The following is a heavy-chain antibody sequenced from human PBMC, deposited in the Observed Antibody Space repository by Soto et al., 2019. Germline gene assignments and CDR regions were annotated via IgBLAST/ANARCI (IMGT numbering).Heavy chain of an antibody. D-gene: IGHD3-22*01. CDR2: IGTAGDT. CDR3: ARNDRSDAFEI. V-gene: IGHV3-13*01. CDR1: GFTISNYD. J-gene: IGHJ3*02. Sequence: GGSLRPSCSASGFTISNYDMHWVRQATGKGLEWVSAIGTAGDTYYPGSVKGRFTISRENAKNSLYLQMNSLRAGDTAVYYCARNDRSDAFEIWGQGTMVTX.